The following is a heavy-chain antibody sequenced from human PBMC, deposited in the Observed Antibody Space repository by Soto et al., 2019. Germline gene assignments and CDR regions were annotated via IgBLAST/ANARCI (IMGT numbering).Heavy chain of an antibody. CDR2: INANDGST. CDR3: ARSDILTGYYLGY. J-gene: IGHJ4*02. Sequence: ASVKVSCKASGYTFTSYYMHWVRQAPGQGLEWMGIINANDGSTNYAQKLQGRVTMTRDTSTSTAYMELRSLRSDDTAVYYCARSDILTGYYLGYWGQGTLVTVSS. V-gene: IGHV1-46*01. D-gene: IGHD3-9*01. CDR1: GYTFTSYY.